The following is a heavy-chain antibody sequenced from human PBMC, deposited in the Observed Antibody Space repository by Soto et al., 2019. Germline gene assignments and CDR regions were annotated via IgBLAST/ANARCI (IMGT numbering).Heavy chain of an antibody. CDR1: GYTFTSYA. D-gene: IGHD3-22*01. CDR2: INAGNGNT. Sequence: GASVKVSCKASGYTFTSYAMHWVCQAPGQRLEWMGWINAGNGNTKYSQKFQGRVTITRDTSASTAYMELSSLRSEDTAVYYCVRYYYDSSGYLDYWGQGTLVTVSS. J-gene: IGHJ4*02. V-gene: IGHV1-3*01. CDR3: VRYYYDSSGYLDY.